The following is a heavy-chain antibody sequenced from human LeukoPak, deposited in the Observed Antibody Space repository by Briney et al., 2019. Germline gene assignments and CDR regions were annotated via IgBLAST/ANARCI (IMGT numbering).Heavy chain of an antibody. Sequence: SETLSLTCTVSGGSISSYYWSWIRQPAGKGLEWIGRIYTSGSTNYNPSLKSRVTMSVDTSKNQFSLKLISVTAADTAVYYCAREGLVDYDILTGYYSQYYFDYWGQGTLVTVSS. CDR3: AREGLVDYDILTGYYSQYYFDY. CDR2: IYTSGST. D-gene: IGHD3-9*01. CDR1: GGSISSYY. V-gene: IGHV4-4*07. J-gene: IGHJ4*02.